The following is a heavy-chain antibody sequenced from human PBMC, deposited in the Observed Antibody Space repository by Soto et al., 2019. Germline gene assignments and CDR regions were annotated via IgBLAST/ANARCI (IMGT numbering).Heavy chain of an antibody. CDR2: ISDEGSNK. CDR3: ARETLRDIVIMIYSTERHAMDV. CDR1: GISFSRKA. Sequence: GGSLRLSCAASGISFSRKAMHWVRQAPGKGLEWMSIISDEGSNKYYADSVKGRFTIARDNSENTLYLQMNRLRAEDTAVYYCARETLRDIVIMIYSTERHAMDVWGQGTTVTVSS. D-gene: IGHD2-8*01. J-gene: IGHJ6*02. V-gene: IGHV3-30-3*01.